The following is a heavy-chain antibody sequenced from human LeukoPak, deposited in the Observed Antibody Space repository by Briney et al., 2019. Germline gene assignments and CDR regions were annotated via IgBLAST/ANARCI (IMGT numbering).Heavy chain of an antibody. CDR2: IYTSGST. J-gene: IGHJ4*02. Sequence: PSETLSLTCTVSGGSISSYYWSWIRQPAGKGLEWIGRIYTSGSTNYNPSLKSRVTISVDTSKNQFSLKLSSVTAADTAVYYCARVAGLRYFDWLFTQYYFDYWGQGTLVTVSS. CDR3: ARVAGLRYFDWLFTQYYFDY. V-gene: IGHV4-4*07. CDR1: GGSISSYY. D-gene: IGHD3-9*01.